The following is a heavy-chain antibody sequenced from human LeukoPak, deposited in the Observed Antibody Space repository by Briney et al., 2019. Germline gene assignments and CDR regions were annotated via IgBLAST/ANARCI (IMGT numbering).Heavy chain of an antibody. J-gene: IGHJ4*02. D-gene: IGHD6-13*01. CDR3: ARVSAAGTNFDY. CDR1: GFIFSSYS. Sequence: PGGSLRLSCAASGFIFSSYSMNWVRQAPGKGLEWVSYISSSSSTMYYAASVKGRFSISRDNAQNSLYLQMNSLRAEDTAVYYCARVSAAGTNFDYWGQGTLVTVSS. CDR2: ISSSSSTM. V-gene: IGHV3-48*01.